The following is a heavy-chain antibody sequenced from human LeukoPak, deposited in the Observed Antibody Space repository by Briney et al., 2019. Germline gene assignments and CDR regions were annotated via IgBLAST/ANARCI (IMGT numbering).Heavy chain of an antibody. D-gene: IGHD3-9*01. Sequence: PSETLSLTCTVQGGSLSGAYWAWIRQSPGKGLEWIGELNQSGSTNYNPSFKSRVTMAADTPKNQLSLSLTSVTAADTALYYCARGPVRLARPYDYWGQGTPVTVSS. CDR1: GGSLSGAY. J-gene: IGHJ4*02. CDR2: LNQSGST. CDR3: ARGPVRLARPYDY. V-gene: IGHV4-34*01.